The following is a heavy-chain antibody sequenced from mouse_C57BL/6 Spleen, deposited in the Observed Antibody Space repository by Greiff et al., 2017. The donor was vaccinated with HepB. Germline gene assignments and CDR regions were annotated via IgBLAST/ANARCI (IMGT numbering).Heavy chain of an antibody. CDR1: GFNFKDYY. CDR2: IDPEDGDT. J-gene: IGHJ2*01. Sequence: VQLKQSGAELVRPGASVKLSCTASGFNFKDYYMHWVKQRPEQGLEWIGRIDPEDGDTEYAPKFQGKATMTADTSSNTAYLQLSSLTSEDTAVYYCTAAPLRSYDFDYWGQGTTLTVAS. CDR3: TAAPLRSYDFDY. D-gene: IGHD1-1*01. V-gene: IGHV14-1*01.